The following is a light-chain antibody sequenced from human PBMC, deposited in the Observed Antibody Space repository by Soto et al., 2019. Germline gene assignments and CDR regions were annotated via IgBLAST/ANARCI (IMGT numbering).Light chain of an antibody. CDR3: QQYDSSPIT. J-gene: IGKJ5*01. CDR2: DAS. CDR1: ESVSSNL. Sequence: EIVLTQSPGTLSLSPGERATLSCRASESVSSNLLAWYQQKPGQAPRLLIYDASSRATGIPDRFSGSGSGTDFTLTISRLEPEDFAVYYCQQYDSSPITFGQGTRLEIK. V-gene: IGKV3-20*01.